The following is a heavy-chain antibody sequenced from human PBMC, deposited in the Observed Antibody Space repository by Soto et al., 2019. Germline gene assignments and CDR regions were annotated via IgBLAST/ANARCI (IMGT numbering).Heavy chain of an antibody. J-gene: IGHJ4*02. CDR2: IIPIFGTA. Sequence: SVKVSCKASGGTFSSYAISWVRQAPGQGLEWMGGIIPIFGTANCAQKFQGRVTITADESTSTAYMELSSLRSEDTAVYYCARDPGYYDSSGYYGGSFDYWGQGTLVTVSS. V-gene: IGHV1-69*13. CDR1: GGTFSSYA. CDR3: ARDPGYYDSSGYYGGSFDY. D-gene: IGHD3-22*01.